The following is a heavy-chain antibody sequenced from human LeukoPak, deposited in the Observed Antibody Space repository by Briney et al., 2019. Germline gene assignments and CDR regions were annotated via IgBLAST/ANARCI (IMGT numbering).Heavy chain of an antibody. V-gene: IGHV3-48*01. Sequence: GGSLRLSCAASGFTFSNAWMTWVRQAPGKGLEWISYISGSSDSIHYADSVKGRFTISRDNAKNSVYLQMSSLRVEDTAVYYCAREFLKYWGLGTLVTVSS. CDR2: ISGSSDSI. CDR3: AREFLKY. J-gene: IGHJ4*02. D-gene: IGHD3-3*01. CDR1: GFTFSNAW.